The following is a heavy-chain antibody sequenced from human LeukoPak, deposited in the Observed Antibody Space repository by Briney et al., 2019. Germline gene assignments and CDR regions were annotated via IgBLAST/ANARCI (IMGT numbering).Heavy chain of an antibody. Sequence: GEPLKIPSKGPGYSFTSYWISWVRQLPGKGLEWMGRTNPSNSYPNYRPSFQGHVTISADKPLSTAYLQWSSLKASDTAMYYCARHGRIDYGDYWGQGTLVTVSS. CDR2: TNPSNSYP. CDR1: GYSFTSYW. D-gene: IGHD3-16*01. J-gene: IGHJ4*02. V-gene: IGHV5-10-1*01. CDR3: ARHGRIDYGDY.